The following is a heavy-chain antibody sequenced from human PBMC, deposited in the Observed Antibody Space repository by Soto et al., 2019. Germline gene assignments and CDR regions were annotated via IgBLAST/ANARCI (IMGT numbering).Heavy chain of an antibody. Sequence: GASVKVSCKASGYTFTGYYMHWVRQAPGQGLEWMGWINPNSGGTNYAQKFQGWVTMTRDTSISTAYMELSRLRSDDTAVYYCARERRVGYCCGGSCYNDAFDISGQGTMVTVSS. J-gene: IGHJ3*02. D-gene: IGHD2-15*01. V-gene: IGHV1-2*04. CDR3: ARERRVGYCCGGSCYNDAFDI. CDR2: INPNSGGT. CDR1: GYTFTGYY.